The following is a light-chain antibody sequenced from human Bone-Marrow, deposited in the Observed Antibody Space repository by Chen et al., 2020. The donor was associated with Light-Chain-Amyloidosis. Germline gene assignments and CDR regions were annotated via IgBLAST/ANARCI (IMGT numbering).Light chain of an antibody. CDR2: DDS. V-gene: IGLV3-21*02. Sequence: SYVLTQPYSVSVAPGQTATIACGGNNIGSTSVHWYQQTPGQAPLLVVYDDSDRPSGIPERLSGSNSGNTVTLTISRVEAGDEADYYCQVWDRSSDRPVFGGGTKLTVL. J-gene: IGLJ3*02. CDR3: QVWDRSSDRPV. CDR1: NIGSTS.